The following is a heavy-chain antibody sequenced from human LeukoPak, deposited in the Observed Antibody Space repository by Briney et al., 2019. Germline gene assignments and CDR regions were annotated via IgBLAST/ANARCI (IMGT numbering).Heavy chain of an antibody. V-gene: IGHV3-74*01. CDR3: ARGAGTGSYYDY. J-gene: IGHJ4*02. CDR1: GFSFSIYW. Sequence: GGSLRLSCAASGFSFSIYWMHWVRQAPGKGLVWVSRINSDGSSTSYAESVKGRFTTSRDNAKKTVYLQISSLRAEDTAVYYCARGAGTGSYYDYWGQGTLVTVSS. D-gene: IGHD3-10*01. CDR2: INSDGSST.